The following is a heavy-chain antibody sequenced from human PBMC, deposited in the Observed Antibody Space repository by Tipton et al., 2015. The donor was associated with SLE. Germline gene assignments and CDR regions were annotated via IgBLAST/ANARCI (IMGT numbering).Heavy chain of an antibody. Sequence: SLRLSCAASGFNFSDYYMSWIRQAPGKGLDWISYISSGGSIIYYADSVKGRFTISRDNAKNSLSLQMNSLRADDTAVYYCARDSGYYDSSEYYYSDHWGQGTLVTVSS. CDR2: ISSGGSII. D-gene: IGHD3-22*01. CDR3: ARDSGYYDSSEYYYSDH. V-gene: IGHV3-11*01. J-gene: IGHJ4*02. CDR1: GFNFSDYY.